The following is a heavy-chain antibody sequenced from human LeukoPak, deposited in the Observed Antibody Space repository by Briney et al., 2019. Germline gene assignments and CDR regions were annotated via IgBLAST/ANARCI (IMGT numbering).Heavy chain of an antibody. Sequence: GGSLRLSCAASGFTFSSYAMSWVRQAPGKGLEWVSAISGSGGSPYYADSVKGRFTISRDNSKNTLSLQMNSLRAEDTAVYYCAKMEAWTTVTGSGVDYWGQGTLVTVSS. CDR1: GFTFSSYA. V-gene: IGHV3-23*01. J-gene: IGHJ4*02. CDR3: AKMEAWTTVTGSGVDY. D-gene: IGHD4-17*01. CDR2: ISGSGGSP.